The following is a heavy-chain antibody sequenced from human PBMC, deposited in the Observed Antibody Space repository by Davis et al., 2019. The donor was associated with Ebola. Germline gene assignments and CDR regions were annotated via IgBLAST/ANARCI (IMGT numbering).Heavy chain of an antibody. CDR1: GFTVSSNY. Sequence: PGGSLRLSCAASGFTVSSNYMSWVRQASGKGLEWIGRIRTRANNYSKVCAASVKGRFIVSRDDAKNMAYLQMNSLTIEDTAVYYCARDLKYRPPSYYDGMDVWGQGTSVTVSS. CDR2: IRTRANNYSK. J-gene: IGHJ6*02. CDR3: ARDLKYRPPSYYDGMDV. V-gene: IGHV3-73*01. D-gene: IGHD2-2*01.